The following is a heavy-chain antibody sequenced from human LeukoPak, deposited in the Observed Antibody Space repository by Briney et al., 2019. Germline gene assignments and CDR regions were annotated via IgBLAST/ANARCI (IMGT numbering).Heavy chain of an antibody. Sequence: SETLSLTCTVSGGSISSYYWSWIRQPPGKGLEWIGYIYYSGSTNYNPSLKSRVTISVDTSKNQFSLKLSSVTAADTAVYYCARESDSSGYYLHYFDYWGQGTLVTVSS. J-gene: IGHJ4*02. CDR1: GGSISSYY. D-gene: IGHD3-22*01. CDR3: ARESDSSGYYLHYFDY. CDR2: IYYSGST. V-gene: IGHV4-59*01.